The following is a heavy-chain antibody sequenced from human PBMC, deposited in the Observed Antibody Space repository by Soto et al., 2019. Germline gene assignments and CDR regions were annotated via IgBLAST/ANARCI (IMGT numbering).Heavy chain of an antibody. CDR1: GYRFTSYW. CDR2: IYPGDSDT. V-gene: IGHV5-51*01. CDR3: VGQAVLGATKSFDT. J-gene: IGHJ3*02. Sequence: GESLKISCKGSGYRFTSYWIAWVRQMPGKGLEWMGTIYPGDSDTRYSPPFQGQVTISADKSISTAYLPWSSLKASDTAMYYCVGQAVLGATKSFDTWGQGTMVTVSS. D-gene: IGHD1-26*01.